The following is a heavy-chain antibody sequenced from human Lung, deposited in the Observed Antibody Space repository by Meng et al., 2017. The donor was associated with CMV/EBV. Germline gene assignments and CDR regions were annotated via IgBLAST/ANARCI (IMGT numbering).Heavy chain of an antibody. V-gene: IGHV4-31*03. CDR1: GGSTSSATYS. CDR2: IYYSGNT. Sequence: SETLSLXCTVSGGSTSSATYSWSWIRQLPRKGLEWIGHIYYSGNTHYNPSLKTRLTISLDTFRNQFSLKLNSVTAADTAVYYCARSFANSFDSWGQGTLVTVSS. D-gene: IGHD1/OR15-1a*01. CDR3: ARSFANSFDS. J-gene: IGHJ4*02.